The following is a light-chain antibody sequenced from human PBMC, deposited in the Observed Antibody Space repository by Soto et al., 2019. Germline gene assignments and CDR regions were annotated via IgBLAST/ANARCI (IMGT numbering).Light chain of an antibody. CDR1: HSVNSNY. Sequence: NGLTQSPGTLSLSPGERATLSCRASHSVNSNYLAWYQHRPGQAPRLLIYGASKRATGIPDRFSGRGSGTDFTLTISRLEPEDFAVYFCQRYGTSPTFGQGTRVEMK. J-gene: IGKJ1*01. V-gene: IGKV3-20*01. CDR2: GAS. CDR3: QRYGTSPT.